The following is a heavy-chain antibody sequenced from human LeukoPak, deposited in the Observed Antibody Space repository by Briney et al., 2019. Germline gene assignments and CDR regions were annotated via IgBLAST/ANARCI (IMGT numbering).Heavy chain of an antibody. CDR1: GFSLDSTAVG. J-gene: IGHJ4*02. D-gene: IGHD5-18*01. V-gene: IGHV2-5*01. CDR2: IYGSDDK. Sequence: KASGPTLVKPTETLTLTCTFSGFSLDSTAVGVGWVRQPPGKALEWLALIYGSDDKRYMPPLQNRLTITKDTSKNLVVLTMANVDPVDTATYYCARQGYGYVYFDFWGRGILVTVSS. CDR3: ARQGYGYVYFDF.